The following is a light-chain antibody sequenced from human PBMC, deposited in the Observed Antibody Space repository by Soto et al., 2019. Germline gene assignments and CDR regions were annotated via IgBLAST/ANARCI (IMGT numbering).Light chain of an antibody. V-gene: IGKV1-5*03. CDR1: QSISSW. CDR3: QQYDSYPLT. Sequence: DIQMTQSPSTLSASVGDRVTITCRASQSISSWLAWYQQKPGKAPNLLIYKASSLESGVPSRFSGSGSGTEFTLTISSLQPDDFATYYCQQYDSYPLTFGGGTKVASK. J-gene: IGKJ4*01. CDR2: KAS.